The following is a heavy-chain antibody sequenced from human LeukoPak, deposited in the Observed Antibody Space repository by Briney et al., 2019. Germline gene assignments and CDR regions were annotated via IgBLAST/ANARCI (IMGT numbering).Heavy chain of an antibody. D-gene: IGHD6-13*01. CDR1: GFTFTTYW. CDR3: ARDRQQLDYFDY. Sequence: GGSLRLSCAAPGFTFTTYWMHWVRQVPGKGLVWVARIKGDGSSTRHADSMKGRFTISRDNAKNSLYLQMNSLRAEDTAVYYCARDRQQLDYFDYWGQGTLVTVSS. J-gene: IGHJ4*02. CDR2: IKGDGSST. V-gene: IGHV3-74*01.